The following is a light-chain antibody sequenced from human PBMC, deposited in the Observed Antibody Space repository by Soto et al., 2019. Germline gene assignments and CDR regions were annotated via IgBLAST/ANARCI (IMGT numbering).Light chain of an antibody. CDR1: SSDVGGYNY. CDR2: EVS. J-gene: IGLJ2*01. CDR3: SSYTSSSTLVV. V-gene: IGLV2-14*01. Sequence: QSALTQPASVSGSPGQSITISCTGTSSDVGGYNYVSWYQQHPGKAPKLMIYEVSNRPSGVSNRFSGSKSGNTASLTISGLPAEDEADYYCSSYTSSSTLVVFGGRTKLTVL.